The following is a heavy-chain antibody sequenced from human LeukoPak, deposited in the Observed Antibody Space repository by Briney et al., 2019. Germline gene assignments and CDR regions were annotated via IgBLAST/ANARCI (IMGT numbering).Heavy chain of an antibody. D-gene: IGHD3-3*01. Sequence: KAGGSLRLSCAASGFTFSSYSMNWVRQAPGKGLEWVSSISSSSSYIYYADSVKGRFTISRDNAKNSLYLQMNSLRAEDTAVYYCARADSSYDFWSGYYFDYWGQGTLVTVSS. CDR1: GFTFSSYS. V-gene: IGHV3-21*01. J-gene: IGHJ4*02. CDR3: ARADSSYDFWSGYYFDY. CDR2: ISSSSSYI.